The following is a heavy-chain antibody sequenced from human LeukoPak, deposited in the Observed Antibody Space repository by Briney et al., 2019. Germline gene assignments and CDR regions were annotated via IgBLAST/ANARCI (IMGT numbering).Heavy chain of an antibody. Sequence: WASVKVSCKVSGYTLTELSMHWVRQVPGQGLEWMGGFDPEGGETVYAQRFQGRVTMTEDTSIDTAYLDLSSLRSEDMAMYYCSGGIISMSYWGQGTLVTVSS. D-gene: IGHD3-10*01. CDR1: GYTLTELS. J-gene: IGHJ4*02. CDR2: FDPEGGET. CDR3: SGGIISMSY. V-gene: IGHV1-24*01.